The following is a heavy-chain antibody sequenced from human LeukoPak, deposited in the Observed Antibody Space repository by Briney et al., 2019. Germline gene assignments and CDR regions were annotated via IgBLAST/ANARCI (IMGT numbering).Heavy chain of an antibody. D-gene: IGHD2-15*01. Sequence: PGRSLRLSCAASGFTFSSYGVHWVRQAPGKGLEWVAVIWYDGSNKYYADSVKGRFTISRDNSKNTLYLQMNSLRAEDTAVYYCARDGSGTLEGYFDYWGQGTLVTVSS. V-gene: IGHV3-33*01. J-gene: IGHJ4*02. CDR1: GFTFSSYG. CDR3: ARDGSGTLEGYFDY. CDR2: IWYDGSNK.